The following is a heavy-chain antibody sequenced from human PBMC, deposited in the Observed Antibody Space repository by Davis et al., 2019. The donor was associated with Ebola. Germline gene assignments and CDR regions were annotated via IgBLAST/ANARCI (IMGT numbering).Heavy chain of an antibody. D-gene: IGHD6-6*01. J-gene: IGHJ4*02. CDR2: ISSSSSYI. Sequence: GESLKISCAASGFTFSSYSMNWVRQAPGKGLEWVSSISSSSSYIYYADSVKGRFTISRDNAKNSLYLQMNSLKTEDTAVYYCTGSSSGTDYWGQGTLVTVSS. V-gene: IGHV3-21*04. CDR1: GFTFSSYS. CDR3: TGSSSGTDY.